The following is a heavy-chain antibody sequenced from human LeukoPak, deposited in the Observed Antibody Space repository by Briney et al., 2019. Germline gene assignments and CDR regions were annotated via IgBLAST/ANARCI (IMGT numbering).Heavy chain of an antibody. CDR3: ASLAGVRGVTFDY. V-gene: IGHV4-38-2*02. CDR2: IYHSGST. CDR1: GYSISSGYY. J-gene: IGHJ4*02. Sequence: PSETLSLTCTVSGYSISSGYYWGWIRQPPGKGLEWIGSIYHSGSTYYNPSLKSRVTISVDTSKNQFSLKLSSVTAADTAVYYCASLAGVRGVTFDYSGQGTLVTASS. D-gene: IGHD3-10*01.